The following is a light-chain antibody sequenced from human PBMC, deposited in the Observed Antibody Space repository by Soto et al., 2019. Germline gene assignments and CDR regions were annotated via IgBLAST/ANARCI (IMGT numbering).Light chain of an antibody. J-gene: IGKJ5*01. V-gene: IGKV3-11*01. Sequence: QSPATLSVSPGARTTLSCRASQSVGSDLFWYRHKAGQAPRLLIYDTSIRATGIPARFSASGSGTDFTLTISSLEHEDSAVYDCQQRSNWPITFGQGTRLEI. CDR3: QQRSNWPIT. CDR1: QSVGSD. CDR2: DTS.